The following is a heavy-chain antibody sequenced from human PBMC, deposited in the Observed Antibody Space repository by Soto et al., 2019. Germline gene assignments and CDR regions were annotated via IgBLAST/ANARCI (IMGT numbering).Heavy chain of an antibody. J-gene: IGHJ6*02. CDR3: ARDRGYSDYTYYYYGMDV. V-gene: IGHV1-69*06. CDR1: GGTFSNYA. CDR2: IIPIFGTT. D-gene: IGHD5-12*01. Sequence: SVKVSCKASGGTFSNYAINWVRQAPGQGLEWMGGIIPIFGTTTYAQKFQGTVTIIADKSTSTAYMDLSSVRSEDTAVYYCARDRGYSDYTYYYYGMDVWGQGTTVTVSS.